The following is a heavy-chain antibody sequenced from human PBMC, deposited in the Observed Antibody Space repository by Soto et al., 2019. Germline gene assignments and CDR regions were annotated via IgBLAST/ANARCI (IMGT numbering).Heavy chain of an antibody. J-gene: IGHJ4*02. CDR2: IRSKAYGGTT. CDR1: GFTFGDYA. CDR3: TRSRRILEWLLIDY. Sequence: GALRLSCTASGFTFGDYAMSWFRQAPGKGLEWVGFIRSKAYGGTTEYAASVKGRFTISRDDSKSIAYLQMNSLKTEDTAVYYCTRSRRILEWLLIDYWGQGTLVTVSS. D-gene: IGHD3-3*01. V-gene: IGHV3-49*03.